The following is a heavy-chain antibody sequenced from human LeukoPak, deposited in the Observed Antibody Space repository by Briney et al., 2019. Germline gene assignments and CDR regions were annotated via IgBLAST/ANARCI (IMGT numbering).Heavy chain of an antibody. CDR3: ALNYGDYPGTTFDY. CDR2: VSSSSTYI. J-gene: IGHJ4*02. CDR1: GFTFSSYS. V-gene: IGHV3-21*01. D-gene: IGHD4-17*01. Sequence: GGSLRLSCAASGFTFSSYSMNWVRQAPGKGLEWVSFVSSSSTYIDYADSVKGRFTISRDNAKNSLYLQMNSLRAEDTAVYYCALNYGDYPGTTFDYWGQGTLVTVSS.